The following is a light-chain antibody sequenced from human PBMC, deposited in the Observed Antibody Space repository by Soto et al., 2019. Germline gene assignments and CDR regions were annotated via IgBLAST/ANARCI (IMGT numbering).Light chain of an antibody. V-gene: IGLV2-23*01. CDR3: CSYVGSSTLV. CDR2: ESS. CDR1: SSDVGSYNL. J-gene: IGLJ3*02. Sequence: QSVLTQPASESGSPGQSITISCTGTSSDVGSYNLVSWYRQHPGKAPKLMIYESSKRPSGLSNRFSGSKSGNTASLTISGLQAEDEADYYCCSYVGSSTLVFSGGTKLTVL.